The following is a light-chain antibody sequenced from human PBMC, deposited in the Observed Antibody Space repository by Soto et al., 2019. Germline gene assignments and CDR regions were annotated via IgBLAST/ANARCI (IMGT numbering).Light chain of an antibody. V-gene: IGLV2-14*01. Sequence: QSALTQPASVSGSPGQSITISCTGTSSDVGGYNYVSWYQQHPGKAPKLMIYEVSNRPSGVSNRFSGSKSGITASLTISGLQAEDEADYYCSSYTGSNTVIFGGGTKVTVL. CDR3: SSYTGSNTVI. CDR1: SSDVGGYNY. CDR2: EVS. J-gene: IGLJ2*01.